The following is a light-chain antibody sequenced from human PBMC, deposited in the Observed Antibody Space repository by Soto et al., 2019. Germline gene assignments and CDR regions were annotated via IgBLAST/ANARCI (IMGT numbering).Light chain of an antibody. CDR3: QQHNSLSIT. J-gene: IGKJ5*01. V-gene: IGKV1-5*01. Sequence: DIQMTQSPSTLSASVGDRVTITCRASQSISTWLAWYQQKPGKAPKLLIYAASSLQSGVPSRFSGSGSGTEFTLTINSLQADDFATYYCQQHNSLSITFGQGTRLEIK. CDR1: QSISTW. CDR2: AAS.